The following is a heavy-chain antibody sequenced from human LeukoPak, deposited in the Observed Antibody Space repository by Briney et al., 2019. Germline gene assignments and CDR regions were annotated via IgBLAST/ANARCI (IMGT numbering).Heavy chain of an antibody. CDR1: GYTFTGYY. CDR3: ASSNGYYDSSGYYLYYFDY. D-gene: IGHD3-22*01. Sequence: VASVKVSCKASGYTFTGYYMHWVRQAPGQGLEWMGRINPNSGGTNYAQKFQGRVTMTRDTSISTAYMELSRLRSDDTAVYYCASSNGYYDSSGYYLYYFDYWGQGTLVTVSS. CDR2: INPNSGGT. J-gene: IGHJ4*02. V-gene: IGHV1-2*06.